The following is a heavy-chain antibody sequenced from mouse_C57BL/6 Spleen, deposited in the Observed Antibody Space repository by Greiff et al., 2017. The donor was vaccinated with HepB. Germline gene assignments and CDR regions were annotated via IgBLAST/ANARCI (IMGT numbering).Heavy chain of an antibody. D-gene: IGHD2-4*01. Sequence: QVQLQQPGAELVKPGASVKLSCKASGYTFTSYWMQWVKQRPGQGLEWIGEIDPSDSYTNYNQKFKGKATLTVDTSSSTAYMQLSSLTSEDSAVYYCARSLYDYEAWFAYWGQGTLVTVSA. V-gene: IGHV1-50*01. CDR1: GYTFTSYW. J-gene: IGHJ3*01. CDR2: IDPSDSYT. CDR3: ARSLYDYEAWFAY.